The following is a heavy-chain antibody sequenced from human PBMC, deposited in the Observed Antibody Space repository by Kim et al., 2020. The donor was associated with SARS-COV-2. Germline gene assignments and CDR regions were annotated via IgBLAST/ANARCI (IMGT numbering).Heavy chain of an antibody. Sequence: DSVKGRFTISRDNSKNTLYLQMSSLSAEDTAIYYCVKGYSSTWYPYYFDYWGQGTLITVSS. V-gene: IGHV3-64D*09. D-gene: IGHD6-13*01. J-gene: IGHJ4*02. CDR3: VKGYSSTWYPYYFDY.